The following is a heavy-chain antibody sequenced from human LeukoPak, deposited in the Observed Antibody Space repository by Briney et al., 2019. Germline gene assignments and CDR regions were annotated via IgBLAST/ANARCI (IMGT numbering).Heavy chain of an antibody. Sequence: ASVKVSCKASGYTFTGYYMHWVRQAPGQGLEWMGWINPNSGGTNYAQKFQGRVTMTRDTSIGTAYMELSRLRSDDTAVYYCARVRGVGATYYFDYWGQGTLVTVSS. V-gene: IGHV1-2*02. CDR3: ARVRGVGATYYFDY. CDR2: INPNSGGT. J-gene: IGHJ4*02. CDR1: GYTFTGYY. D-gene: IGHD1-26*01.